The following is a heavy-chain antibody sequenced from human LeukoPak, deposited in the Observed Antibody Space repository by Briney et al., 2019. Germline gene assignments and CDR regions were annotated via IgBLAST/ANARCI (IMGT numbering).Heavy chain of an antibody. Sequence: GSLRLSCAASGFTFSSYGMHWVRQAPGKGLEWVAVIWYDGSNKYYADSVKGRFTISRDNAKNSLYLQMNSLRAEDTAVYYCARDACSTTSCDIYNFDYWGQGDLVTVSS. J-gene: IGHJ4*02. D-gene: IGHD2-2*02. CDR1: GFTFSSYG. V-gene: IGHV3-33*01. CDR2: IWYDGSNK. CDR3: ARDACSTTSCDIYNFDY.